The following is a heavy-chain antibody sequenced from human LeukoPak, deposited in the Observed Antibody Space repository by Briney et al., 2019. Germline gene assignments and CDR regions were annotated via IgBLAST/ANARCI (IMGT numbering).Heavy chain of an antibody. J-gene: IGHJ6*02. V-gene: IGHV4-59*01. CDR1: GGSMSSYY. D-gene: IGHD3-10*01. Sequence: PSETLSLTCTVSGGSMSSYYWNWIRQPPGKGLEWIGYAYYSGSTDYNPSLKSRATISVDTSKGQLSLTLNSVTAADTAVYYCASRSGRNYYGMDVWGQGTTVTVSS. CDR2: AYYSGST. CDR3: ASRSGRNYYGMDV.